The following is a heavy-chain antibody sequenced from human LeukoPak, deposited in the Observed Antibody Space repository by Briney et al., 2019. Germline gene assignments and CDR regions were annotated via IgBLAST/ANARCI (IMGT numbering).Heavy chain of an antibody. V-gene: IGHV3-23*01. CDR2: IIDSGNSI. CDR1: GFTFSSCA. D-gene: IGHD1-26*01. CDR3: TTSSDLVGATPGVFDY. Sequence: GGSLRLSCAASGFTFSSCAMSWVRQAPGKGLEWVSTIIDSGNSIYYADSAEGRFTISRDNSKNTLYLQMNSQKTEDTAVYYCTTSSDLVGATPGVFDYWGQGTLVTVSS. J-gene: IGHJ4*02.